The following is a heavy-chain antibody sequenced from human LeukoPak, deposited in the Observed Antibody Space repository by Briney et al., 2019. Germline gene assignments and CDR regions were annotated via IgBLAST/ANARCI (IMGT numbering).Heavy chain of an antibody. J-gene: IGHJ4*02. Sequence: PSETLSLTCTVSGGSISSYYWSWIRQPARKGLEWIGRIYISGSTNYNPSLKSRVTMSVDTSKTQFSLKLSSVTAADTAVYYCARERLVGAQSDYWGQGTLVTVSS. CDR3: ARERLVGAQSDY. CDR1: GGSISSYY. V-gene: IGHV4-4*07. D-gene: IGHD1-26*01. CDR2: IYISGST.